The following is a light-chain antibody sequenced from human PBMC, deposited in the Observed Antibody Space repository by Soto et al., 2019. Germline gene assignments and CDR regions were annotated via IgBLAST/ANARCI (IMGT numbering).Light chain of an antibody. J-gene: IGKJ4*01. V-gene: IGKV3-11*01. CDR2: EAS. Sequence: EIVLTQSPATLSLSPGERATLSCRASQSVSSYLAWYPQKPGQAPRLLIYEASNRATGIPARFRGSGSGTDVDLTISSLEPEEVAIYDCPQRSKSPPVTFGGGNKV. CDR1: QSVSSY. CDR3: PQRSKSPPVT.